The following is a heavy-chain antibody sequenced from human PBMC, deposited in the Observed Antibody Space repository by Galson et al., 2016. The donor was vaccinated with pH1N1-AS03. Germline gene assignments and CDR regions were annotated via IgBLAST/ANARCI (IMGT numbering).Heavy chain of an antibody. Sequence: SLRLSCAASGFSFSDFWGTWVRQAPGKGLEWVASMSHDGSELYYLDSVRGRFTFSRDNPRNSLYLRMTNLRAEDTAIYYCTRLGPSSVFDFWGQGTTVIVSS. J-gene: IGHJ6*02. V-gene: IGHV3-7*01. CDR3: TRLGPSSVFDF. CDR2: MSHDGSEL. CDR1: GFSFSDFW. D-gene: IGHD1-26*01.